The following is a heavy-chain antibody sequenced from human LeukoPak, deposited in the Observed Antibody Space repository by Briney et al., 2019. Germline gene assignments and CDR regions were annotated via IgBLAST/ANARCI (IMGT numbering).Heavy chain of an antibody. CDR3: ARGDVYCSSTSCPYYYYGVDV. Sequence: GASVKVSCKASGGTFSSYAISWVRQAPGQGLEWMGGIIPIFGTANYAQKFQGRVTITRDTSASTAYMELSSLRSEDTAVYYCARGDVYCSSTSCPYYYYGVDVWGQGTTVTVSS. CDR2: IIPIFGTA. D-gene: IGHD2-2*01. CDR1: GGTFSSYA. V-gene: IGHV1-69*05. J-gene: IGHJ6*02.